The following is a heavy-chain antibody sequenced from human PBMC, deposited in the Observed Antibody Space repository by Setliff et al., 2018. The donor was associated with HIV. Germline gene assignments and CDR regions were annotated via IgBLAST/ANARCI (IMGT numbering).Heavy chain of an antibody. J-gene: IGHJ3*02. CDR3: ARDTDDAFDI. CDR2: IYTSGST. V-gene: IGHV4-4*08. Sequence: PSETLSLTCTVSGGSISSYYWSWIRQPPGKGLEWIGYIYTSGSTNYNPSLKSRVTISVGTSKNQFSLKLSSVTAADTAVYYCARDTDDAFDIWGQGTMVTVSS. CDR1: GGSISSYY.